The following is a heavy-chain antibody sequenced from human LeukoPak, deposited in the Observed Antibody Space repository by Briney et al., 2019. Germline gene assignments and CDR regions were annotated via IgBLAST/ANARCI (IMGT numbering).Heavy chain of an antibody. J-gene: IGHJ4*02. V-gene: IGHV3-21*01. CDR2: ISSSSSYI. CDR3: ARDWVGDCSGGSCYYFDY. Sequence: GGSLRLSCAASGFPFSSYSMNWVRQAPGKGLEWVSSISSSSSYIYYADSVKGRFTISRDNAKNSLYLQMNSLRAEDTAVYYCARDWVGDCSGGSCYYFDYWGQGTLVTVSS. CDR1: GFPFSSYS. D-gene: IGHD2-15*01.